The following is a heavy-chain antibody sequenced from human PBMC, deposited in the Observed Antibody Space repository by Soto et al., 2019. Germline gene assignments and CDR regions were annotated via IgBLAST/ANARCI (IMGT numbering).Heavy chain of an antibody. V-gene: IGHV3-23*01. CDR1: GFTFSSYA. CDR2: ISGSGGST. D-gene: IGHD3-22*01. CDR3: AKDHYDSPDPNWFDP. J-gene: IGHJ5*02. Sequence: GGSLRLSCAASGFTFSSYAMSWVRQAPGKGLEWVSAISGSGGSTYYADSVKGRFTISRDNSKNTLYLQMNSLRAEDTAVYYCAKDHYDSPDPNWFDPWGQGTLVTVSS.